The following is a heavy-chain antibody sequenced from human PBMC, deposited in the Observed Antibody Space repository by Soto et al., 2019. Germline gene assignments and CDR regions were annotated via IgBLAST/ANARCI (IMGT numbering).Heavy chain of an antibody. D-gene: IGHD7-27*01. J-gene: IGHJ3*02. V-gene: IGHV3-7*01. CDR2: IKQDGSEK. CDR1: GFTFSSYW. CDR3: ISGDAFDI. Sequence: EVQLVESGGGLVQPGGSPRLSCAASGFTFSSYWMSWVRKAPGKGLEWVANIKQDGSEKYYVDSVKGRFTISRDNAKNSLYLQMNSLRAEDTAVYYCISGDAFDIWGQGTMVTVSS.